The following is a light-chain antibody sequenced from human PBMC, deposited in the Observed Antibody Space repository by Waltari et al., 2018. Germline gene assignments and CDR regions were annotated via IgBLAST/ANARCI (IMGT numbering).Light chain of an antibody. Sequence: EIVLTQSPGTLSVSPGERATLSCRASENISKYSTWYQQKPGQAPRLLIYAASTRATGIPDRFSGSGFGTDFSLTISSLEPEDFAVYYCQHYVRLPVTFGQGTKVEIK. V-gene: IGKV3-20*01. CDR1: ENISKY. J-gene: IGKJ1*01. CDR3: QHYVRLPVT. CDR2: AAS.